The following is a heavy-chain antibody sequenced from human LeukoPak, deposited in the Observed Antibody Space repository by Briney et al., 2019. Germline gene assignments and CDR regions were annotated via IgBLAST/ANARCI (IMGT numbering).Heavy chain of an antibody. CDR2: IKQDGSEK. J-gene: IGHJ5*02. CDR1: GFTFSSYW. CDR3: ARDDWTLVGAPGSNWFDP. D-gene: IGHD1-26*01. V-gene: IGHV3-7*03. Sequence: GRSLRFSCAACGFTFSSYWESWVRQARGKGLEWVANIKQDGSEKYYVDSVKGRFTISRDNAKNSLYLQMNSLRSDDTAVYYCARDDWTLVGAPGSNWFDPWGQGTLVTVSS.